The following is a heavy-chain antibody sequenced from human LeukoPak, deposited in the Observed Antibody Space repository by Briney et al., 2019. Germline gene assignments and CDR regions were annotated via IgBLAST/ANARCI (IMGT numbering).Heavy chain of an antibody. CDR3: ARLAEARWFDP. V-gene: IGHV4-4*09. J-gene: IGHJ5*02. Sequence: SETLSLTCTVSGGSISSYYWSWIRQPPGKGLQWIGYIYTSGSTNYNPSLKSRVTISVDTSKNQFSLKLSSVTAADTAVYYCARLAEARWFDPWGQGTLVTVSS. CDR1: GGSISSYY. CDR2: IYTSGST.